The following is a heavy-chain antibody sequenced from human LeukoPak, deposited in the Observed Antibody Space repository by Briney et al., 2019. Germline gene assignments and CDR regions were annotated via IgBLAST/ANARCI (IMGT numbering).Heavy chain of an antibody. J-gene: IGHJ4*02. CDR3: ASRPHEYSSGWYGVDY. Sequence: SVKVSCKASGGTFSSYAISWVRQAPGQGLEWMGGIIPIFGTANYAQKFQGRVTITADESTSTAYMELGSLRSEDTAVYYCASRPHEYSSGWYGVDYWGQGTLVTVSS. D-gene: IGHD6-19*01. V-gene: IGHV1-69*01. CDR2: IIPIFGTA. CDR1: GGTFSSYA.